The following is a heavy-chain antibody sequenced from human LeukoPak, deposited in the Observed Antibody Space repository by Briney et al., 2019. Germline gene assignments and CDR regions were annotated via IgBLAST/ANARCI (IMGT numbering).Heavy chain of an antibody. D-gene: IGHD6-6*01. Sequence: SETLSLTCAVYGGSFSGYYWSWIRQPTGKGLEWTGEINHSGSTNYNPCLKSRVTISVDTSKNQFSLKLSSVTAADTAVYYCARVSGSSHAYFDYWGQGTLVTVSS. V-gene: IGHV4-34*01. CDR2: INHSGST. J-gene: IGHJ4*02. CDR1: GGSFSGYY. CDR3: ARVSGSSHAYFDY.